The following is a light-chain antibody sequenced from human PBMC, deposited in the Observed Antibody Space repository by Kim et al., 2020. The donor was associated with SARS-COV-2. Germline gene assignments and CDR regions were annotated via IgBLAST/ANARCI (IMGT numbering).Light chain of an antibody. J-gene: IGKJ1*01. CDR2: KAF. Sequence: SIGDLFTITCRASESVSDWLAWYQQKPGKAPKVLIYKAFNLEKGVPSRFSGSGFGTEFTLTINSLQPDDFATYYCQHFGASSPWTFGQGTKVDIK. CDR1: ESVSDW. CDR3: QHFGASSPWT. V-gene: IGKV1-5*03.